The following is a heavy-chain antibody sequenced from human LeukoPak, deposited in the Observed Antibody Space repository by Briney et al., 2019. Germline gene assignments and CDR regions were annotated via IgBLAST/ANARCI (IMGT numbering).Heavy chain of an antibody. CDR2: IYSGGST. Sequence: GGSLRLSCAASGFTVSSNYMSWVRQAPGKGLEWVSVIYSGGSTYYADSVKGRFTISRHNSKNTLYLQMNNLRAEDTAVYYCAREVQYYGSGSYSGYFDYWGQGTLVTVSS. J-gene: IGHJ4*02. CDR3: AREVQYYGSGSYSGYFDY. V-gene: IGHV3-53*04. D-gene: IGHD3-10*01. CDR1: GFTVSSNY.